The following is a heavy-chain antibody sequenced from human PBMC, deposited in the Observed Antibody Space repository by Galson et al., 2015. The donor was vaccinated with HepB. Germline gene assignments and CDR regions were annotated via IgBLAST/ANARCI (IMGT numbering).Heavy chain of an antibody. V-gene: IGHV4-59*12. Sequence: ETLSLTCTVSGGALTSYLWTWIRQPPGKGLEWVGYNNSRGNTDYNPSLKSRVSISVDTSKKQFSLRLSSVTAADTAVYYCARERVGGDFDHWGQGTPVTVSS. CDR2: NNSRGNT. D-gene: IGHD2-2*01. CDR1: GGALTSYL. J-gene: IGHJ4*02. CDR3: ARERVGGDFDH.